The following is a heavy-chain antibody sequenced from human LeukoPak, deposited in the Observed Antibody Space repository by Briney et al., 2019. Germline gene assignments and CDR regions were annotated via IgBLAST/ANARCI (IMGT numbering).Heavy chain of an antibody. J-gene: IGHJ4*02. D-gene: IGHD6-13*01. CDR3: ARYAPLAAAGTAEGFDY. CDR1: GGSISSYY. Sequence: SETLSLTCTVSGGSISSYYWSWIRQPPGKGLEWIGYIYYSGSTNYNPSLKSRVTISVDTSKNQFSLKLSSVTAADTAVYYCARYAPLAAAGTAEGFDYWGQGTLVTVSS. CDR2: IYYSGST. V-gene: IGHV4-59*08.